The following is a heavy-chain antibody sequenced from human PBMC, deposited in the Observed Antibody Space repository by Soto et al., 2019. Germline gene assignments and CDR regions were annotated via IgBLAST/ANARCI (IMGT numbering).Heavy chain of an antibody. CDR3: GSDPYYGAIDY. CDR1: GFNFSASW. Sequence: EVYLMESGGGFVQPGGSLRLSCTVSGFNFSASWMAWVRQTPGKGLEWVADISHGGSEKNYVDSVKGRVTISRDDDRMSLNLQMDRLRVEDTAVYYCGSDPYYGAIDYWGLGTLVTVS. CDR2: ISHGGSEK. D-gene: IGHD3-16*01. J-gene: IGHJ4*02. V-gene: IGHV3-7*01.